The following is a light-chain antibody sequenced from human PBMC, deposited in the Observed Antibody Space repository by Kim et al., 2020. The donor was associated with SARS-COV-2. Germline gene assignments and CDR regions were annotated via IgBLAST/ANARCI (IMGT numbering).Light chain of an antibody. CDR1: QSVSSY. CDR3: QQRST. Sequence: ATLSLSHGERATPSCRASQSVSSYLAWYQQKPGQAPRLLIYDASNRATGIPARFSGSGSGTDFTLTISSLEPEDFAVYYCQQRSTFGQGTKVEIK. J-gene: IGKJ1*01. CDR2: DAS. V-gene: IGKV3-11*01.